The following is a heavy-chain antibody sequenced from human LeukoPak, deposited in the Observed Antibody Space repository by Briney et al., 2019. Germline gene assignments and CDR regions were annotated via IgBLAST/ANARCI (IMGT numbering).Heavy chain of an antibody. J-gene: IGHJ3*02. V-gene: IGHV3-23*01. D-gene: IGHD2-8*01. CDR3: ARVLGCTNGVCHDAFDI. Sequence: PGGSLRLSCSASGFTFSSYGMSWVRQAPGKGLEWVSGLSGSGGTTYYVDSVKGRFTISRDNSKNTLYLQMNSLRAEDTAVYFCARVLGCTNGVCHDAFDIWGQGTVVTVSS. CDR2: LSGSGGTT. CDR1: GFTFSSYG.